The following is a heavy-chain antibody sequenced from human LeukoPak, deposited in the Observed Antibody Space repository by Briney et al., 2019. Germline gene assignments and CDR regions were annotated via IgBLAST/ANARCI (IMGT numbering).Heavy chain of an antibody. CDR3: ARFTFWSGYYPFDY. CDR2: ISAYNGNT. V-gene: IGHV1-18*01. Sequence: VASVKVSCKASGYTFTSYGISRVRQAPGQGLEWMGWISAYNGNTNYAQKLQGRVTMTTDTSTSTAYMELRSLRSDDTAVYYCARFTFWSGYYPFDYWGQGTLVTVSS. J-gene: IGHJ4*02. CDR1: GYTFTSYG. D-gene: IGHD3-3*01.